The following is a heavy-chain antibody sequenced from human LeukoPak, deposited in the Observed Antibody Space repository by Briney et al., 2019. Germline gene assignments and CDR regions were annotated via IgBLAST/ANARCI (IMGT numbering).Heavy chain of an antibody. CDR2: IYPGDSDT. J-gene: IGHJ4*02. CDR1: GYSFTSYW. V-gene: IGHV5-51*01. Sequence: GESLKISCKGSGYSFTSYWIGWVRQMPGKGLEWMGIIYPGDSDTRYSPSFQGQVTISADKSISTAYLQWSSLKASDTAMYYCARHDGSSWAVVASDYWGQGTLVTVSS. D-gene: IGHD6-13*01. CDR3: ARHDGSSWAVVASDY.